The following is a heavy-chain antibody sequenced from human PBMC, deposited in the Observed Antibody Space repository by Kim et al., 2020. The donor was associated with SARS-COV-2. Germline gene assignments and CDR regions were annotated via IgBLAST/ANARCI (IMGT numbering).Heavy chain of an antibody. Sequence: ASVKVSCKASGYTFTSYAMHWVRQAPGQRLEWMGWINAGNGNTKYSQKFQGRVTITRDTSASTAYMELSSLRSEDTAVYYCAREPFYDILTGYYDYYYYGMDVWGQGTTVTVSS. CDR3: AREPFYDILTGYYDYYYYGMDV. D-gene: IGHD3-9*01. CDR1: GYTFTSYA. CDR2: INAGNGNT. V-gene: IGHV1-3*01. J-gene: IGHJ6*02.